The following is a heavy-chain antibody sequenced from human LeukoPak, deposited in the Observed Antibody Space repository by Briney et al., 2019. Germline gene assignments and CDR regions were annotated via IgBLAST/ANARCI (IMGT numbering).Heavy chain of an antibody. D-gene: IGHD2-21*02. CDR3: AKAGGDYYYYYAMDV. J-gene: IGHJ6*02. CDR2: ISGSGGST. CDR1: GFTLSSYA. Sequence: PGGSLRLSCVASGFTLSSYAVSWVRQAPGKGLEWVSAISGSGGSTYYADSVKGRFTISRDNSKNTLFVQMNSLRAEDTAVYYCAKAGGDYYYYYAMDVWGPGTTVTVSS. V-gene: IGHV3-23*01.